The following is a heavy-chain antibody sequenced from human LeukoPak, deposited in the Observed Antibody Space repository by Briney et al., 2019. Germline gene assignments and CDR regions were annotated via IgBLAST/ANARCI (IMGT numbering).Heavy chain of an antibody. D-gene: IGHD3-3*01. Sequence: GESLKISXKGSGYSFTSYWIGWVRQMPGKGLEWMGIIYPGDSDTIYSPSFQGQVTISADKSISTAYLQWSSLKASDTAMYYCARYGSFGVVTNAFDYWGQGTLVTVSS. CDR2: IYPGDSDT. V-gene: IGHV5-51*01. CDR1: GYSFTSYW. CDR3: ARYGSFGVVTNAFDY. J-gene: IGHJ4*02.